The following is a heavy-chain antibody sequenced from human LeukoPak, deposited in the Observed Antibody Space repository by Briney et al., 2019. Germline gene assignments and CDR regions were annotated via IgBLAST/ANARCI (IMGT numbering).Heavy chain of an antibody. V-gene: IGHV1-2*02. CDR1: GYTFTGYY. Sequence: ASVKVSCKASGYTFTGYYMHWVRRAPGQGLEWMGWINPNSGGTNYAQKFQGRVTMTRDTSISTAYMELSRLRSDDTAVYYCARVGVRGIPRGYFDYWGQGTLVTVSS. J-gene: IGHJ4*02. CDR2: INPNSGGT. D-gene: IGHD3-10*01. CDR3: ARVGVRGIPRGYFDY.